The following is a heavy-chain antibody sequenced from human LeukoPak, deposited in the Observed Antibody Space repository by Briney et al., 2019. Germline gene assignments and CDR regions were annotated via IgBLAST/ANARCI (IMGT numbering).Heavy chain of an antibody. D-gene: IGHD1-26*01. V-gene: IGHV4-59*12. CDR3: ARESGAFSPFGF. CDR2: VHLSGTS. Sequence: SETLSLTCTVSGDSISTYYWSWMRQPPGKGLEWIGEVHLSGTSNYNPSLKSRVSMSIDKSKNQLSLKLTSVTAADTAMYYCARESGAFSPFGFWGQGTLVTVSS. CDR1: GDSISTYY. J-gene: IGHJ4*02.